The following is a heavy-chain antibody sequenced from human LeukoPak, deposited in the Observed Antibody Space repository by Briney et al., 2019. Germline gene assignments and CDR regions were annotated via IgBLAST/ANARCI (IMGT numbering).Heavy chain of an antibody. V-gene: IGHV1-8*03. J-gene: IGHJ6*03. Sequence: ASVKVSCKASGYTFTSYDINWVRQATGQGLEWMGWMNPNRGNTGYAQKFQGRVTITRNTSISTAYMELSSLRSEDTAVYYCARDDLIAAAGTGDYYYYYMDVWGKGTTVTVSS. CDR2: MNPNRGNT. D-gene: IGHD6-13*01. CDR1: GYTFTSYD. CDR3: ARDDLIAAAGTGDYYYYYMDV.